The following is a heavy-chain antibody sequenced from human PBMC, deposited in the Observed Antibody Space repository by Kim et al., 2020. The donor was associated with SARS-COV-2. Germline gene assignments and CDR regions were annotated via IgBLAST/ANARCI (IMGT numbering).Heavy chain of an antibody. CDR3: TRDRRGSADF. D-gene: IGHD3-10*01. J-gene: IGHJ4*02. V-gene: IGHV3-72*01. CDR2: T. Sequence: TEYAASRKGRFTISRDDSENALSLQMNSLKIEDTAVYYCTRDRRGSADFWGQGTLVTVSS.